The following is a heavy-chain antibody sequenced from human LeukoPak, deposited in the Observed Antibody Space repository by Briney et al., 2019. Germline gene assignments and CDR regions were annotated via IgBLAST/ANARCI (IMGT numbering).Heavy chain of an antibody. CDR2: ISWDGGST. CDR3: AKALYSYGPPEDY. D-gene: IGHD5-18*01. V-gene: IGHV3-43D*03. CDR1: GFTFDDYA. J-gene: IGHJ4*02. Sequence: PGGSLRLSCAASGFTFDDYAMHWVRQAPGKGLEWVCLISWDGGSTYYADSVKGRLTISRDNSKNSLYLQMNSLRAEDTALYYCAKALYSYGPPEDYWGQGTLVTVSS.